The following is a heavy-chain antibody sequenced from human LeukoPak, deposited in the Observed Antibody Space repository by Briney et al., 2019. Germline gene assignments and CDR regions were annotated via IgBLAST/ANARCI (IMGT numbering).Heavy chain of an antibody. CDR1: GYTFTGYY. D-gene: IGHD3-16*01. CDR3: ASSGPLVMIHFGY. Sequence: ASVKVSCKASGYTFTGYYMHWVRQAPGQGLEWMGWINPNSGGTNYAQKFQGRVTMTRDTPISTAYMELSRLRSDDTAVYYCASSGPLVMIHFGYWGQGTLVTVSS. CDR2: INPNSGGT. V-gene: IGHV1-2*02. J-gene: IGHJ4*02.